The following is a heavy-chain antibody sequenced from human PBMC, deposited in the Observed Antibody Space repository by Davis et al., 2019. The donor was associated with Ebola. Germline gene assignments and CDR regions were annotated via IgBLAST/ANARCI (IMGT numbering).Heavy chain of an antibody. CDR2: MSGSGGST. CDR1: GFTLSSYA. J-gene: IGHJ4*02. D-gene: IGHD3-16*01. V-gene: IGHV3-23*01. CDR3: AKVDYGDY. Sequence: GGSLRLSCSASGFTLSSYAMNWVRQAPGKGLEWVSGMSGSGGSTYYADSVKGRFTISRDNSKNTLYLQMDSLRAEDTAIYVCAKVDYGDYWGQGTLATVSS.